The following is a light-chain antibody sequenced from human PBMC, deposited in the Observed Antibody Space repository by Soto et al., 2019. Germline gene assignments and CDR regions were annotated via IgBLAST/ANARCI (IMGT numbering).Light chain of an antibody. V-gene: IGKV2-24*01. CDR2: QVS. Sequence: DVVMTQTPLSSPVILGQPASISCRSSQSLVYSDGNTYLSWVQQRPGQPPRLLIYQVSNRFSGVPDRFSGSGAGTDFTLKISRVEAEDVGIYYCVPLSHFPRTFGQGTKVEI. CDR1: QSLVYSDGNTY. J-gene: IGKJ1*01. CDR3: VPLSHFPRT.